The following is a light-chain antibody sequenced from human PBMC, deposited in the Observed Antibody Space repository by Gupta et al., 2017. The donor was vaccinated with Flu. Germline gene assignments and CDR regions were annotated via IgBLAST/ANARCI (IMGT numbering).Light chain of an antibody. CDR3: QQYDSAPPWT. Sequence: KSSQIVLYSSNSKNYLAWYQQKPRQPPKLLIYWASTRESGVPDRFSGSGSGTDFTLTISSLQAEDVAVYYCQQYDSAPPWTFGQGTKVEIK. J-gene: IGKJ1*01. CDR2: WAS. CDR1: QIVLYSSNSKNY. V-gene: IGKV4-1*01.